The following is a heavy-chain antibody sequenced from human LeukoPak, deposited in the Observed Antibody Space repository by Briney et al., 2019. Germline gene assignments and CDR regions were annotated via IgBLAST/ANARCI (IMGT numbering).Heavy chain of an antibody. Sequence: PGGSLRLSCAASGFKFSDHYIDWVRQAPGKGLEWVGRSRNKASSYTTEYAASVEGRFTISRDNSKNTLYLQMNSLRAEDTAVYYCAKDATKTGGSSWFDPWGQGTLVTVSS. V-gene: IGHV3-72*01. CDR3: AKDATKTGGSSWFDP. J-gene: IGHJ5*02. D-gene: IGHD2-15*01. CDR2: SRNKASSYTT. CDR1: GFKFSDHY.